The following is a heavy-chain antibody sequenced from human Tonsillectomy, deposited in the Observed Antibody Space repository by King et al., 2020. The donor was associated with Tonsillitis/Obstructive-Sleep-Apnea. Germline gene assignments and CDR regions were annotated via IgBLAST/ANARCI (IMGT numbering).Heavy chain of an antibody. V-gene: IGHV5-10-1*01. Sequence: VQLVESGAEVKKPGESLRISCTGSGYSFTSFWISWVRQMPGKSLEWMGRVDPYDSYTNYSPAFQGHVTISSDKSIYTAYLQWSSLKASDTAMYYCARPSAYGDLDYWGQGTLVTVSS. CDR2: VDPYDSYT. D-gene: IGHD4-17*01. CDR3: ARPSAYGDLDY. J-gene: IGHJ4*02. CDR1: GYSFTSFW.